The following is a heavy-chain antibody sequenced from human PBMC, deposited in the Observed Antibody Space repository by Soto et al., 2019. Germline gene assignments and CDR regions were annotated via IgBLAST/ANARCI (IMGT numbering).Heavy chain of an antibody. Sequence: QVQLVQSGAEVKKPESSVKVSCKAPGGTFSTYAISWVRQAPGQGLEWMGGIIAMFGTANYAQRFQDRVKITADESTNTVYMELSSRRSEDTAVYFCASGIQLWLRRINNGYSGWGQGTLVTVSS. CDR3: ASGIQLWLRRINNGYSG. D-gene: IGHD5-18*01. J-gene: IGHJ4*02. CDR2: IIAMFGTA. V-gene: IGHV1-69*12. CDR1: GGTFSTYA.